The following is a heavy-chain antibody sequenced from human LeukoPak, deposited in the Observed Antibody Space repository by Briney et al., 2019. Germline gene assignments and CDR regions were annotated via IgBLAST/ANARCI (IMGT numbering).Heavy chain of an antibody. CDR1: GYSFTNYW. D-gene: IGHD5-12*01. CDR2: IYPDDPDT. Sequence: GESLKISCKGSGYSFTNYWIGWVRQMPGKGLEWMGIIYPDDPDTRYSPSFEGQVTISVDKSISIAYLQWSSLKASDTAMYYCARRGNTGWKYDYWGQGTLVIVSS. V-gene: IGHV5-51*01. CDR3: ARRGNTGWKYDY. J-gene: IGHJ4*02.